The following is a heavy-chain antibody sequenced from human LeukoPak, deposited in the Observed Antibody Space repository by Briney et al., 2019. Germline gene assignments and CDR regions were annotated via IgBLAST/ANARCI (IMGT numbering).Heavy chain of an antibody. CDR3: ARRAGELPRKFDL. CDR1: GFTFSTFE. CDR2: ISDSGDLR. Sequence: PGGSLRLSCGASGFTFSTFEMNWVRQAPGKGLEWVSQISDSGDLRYYADSVEGRFTISRDNAKNSLFLQLNNLRVEDTGIYYCARRAGELPRKFDLWGRGTLVTVSS. D-gene: IGHD1-26*01. V-gene: IGHV3-48*03. J-gene: IGHJ5*02.